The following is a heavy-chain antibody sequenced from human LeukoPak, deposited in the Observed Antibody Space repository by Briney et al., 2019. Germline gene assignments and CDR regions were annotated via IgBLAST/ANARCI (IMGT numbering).Heavy chain of an antibody. Sequence: SETLSLTCAVYGGSFSGYYWSWIRQPPGKGLEWIGEINHSGSTNYNPSLKSRVTISVDTSKNQFSLKLSSVTAADTAVYYCARVKAFSRFGARGNWFDPWGQGTLVTVSS. CDR2: INHSGST. CDR1: GGSFSGYY. CDR3: ARVKAFSRFGARGNWFDP. V-gene: IGHV4-34*01. D-gene: IGHD3-10*01. J-gene: IGHJ5*02.